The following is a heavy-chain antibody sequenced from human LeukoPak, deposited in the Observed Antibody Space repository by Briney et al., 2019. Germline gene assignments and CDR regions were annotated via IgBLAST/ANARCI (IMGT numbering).Heavy chain of an antibody. Sequence: GGSLRLSCATSGFIFTRYEVTWVRQAPGKGLEWVSYISSSGSTMYYADSMKGRFTISRDNAKNSLYLQMNSLRAEDTAVYYCASGYSYGYYFDYWGQGTLVTVSS. CDR2: ISSSGSTM. D-gene: IGHD5-18*01. J-gene: IGHJ4*02. CDR3: ASGYSYGYYFDY. V-gene: IGHV3-48*03. CDR1: GFIFTRYE.